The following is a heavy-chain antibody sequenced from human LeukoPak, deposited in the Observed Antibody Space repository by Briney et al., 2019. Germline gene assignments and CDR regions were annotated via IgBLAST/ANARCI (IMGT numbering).Heavy chain of an antibody. J-gene: IGHJ4*02. CDR2: INQAGSDK. D-gene: IGHD3-10*01. CDR3: ARGMIRGVMDAY. Sequence: GGSLRFSCAASGFSFNNYWMSWVRQAPGKGLEWVANINQAGSDKYYLDSVKGRFTISRDNAKNSLYLQMNSLRAEDTAVYYCARGMIRGVMDAYWGQGPLVTVSS. V-gene: IGHV3-7*05. CDR1: GFSFNNYW.